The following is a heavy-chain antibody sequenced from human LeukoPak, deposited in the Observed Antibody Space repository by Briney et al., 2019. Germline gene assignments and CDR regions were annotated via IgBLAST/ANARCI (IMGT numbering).Heavy chain of an antibody. CDR2: INPSGGST. CDR3: ARCYDFWSGYCVRFDY. CDR1: GYTFTNYY. Sequence: ASVKVSCKASGYTFTNYYMHWVRQAPGQGLEWMGIINPSGGSTTYAQKFQGRVTMTRDTSTSTVYMELSSLRSEDTAVYYCARCYDFWSGYCVRFDYWGQGTLVTVSS. D-gene: IGHD3-3*01. J-gene: IGHJ4*02. V-gene: IGHV1-46*01.